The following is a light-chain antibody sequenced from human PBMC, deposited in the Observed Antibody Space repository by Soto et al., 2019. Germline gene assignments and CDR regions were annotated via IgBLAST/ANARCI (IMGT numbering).Light chain of an antibody. CDR2: DVN. J-gene: IGLJ2*01. CDR3: SSYSSSNNVL. V-gene: IGLV2-14*03. Sequence: QSALTQPASVSGSPEQSITISCTGTSSDVGGYFHVSWYQHHPGKAPKLIIFDVNNRPPGTSNRFSGSKSGSTASLTISGLQAEDEADYYCSSYSSSNNVLFGGGTKLTVL. CDR1: SSDVGGYFH.